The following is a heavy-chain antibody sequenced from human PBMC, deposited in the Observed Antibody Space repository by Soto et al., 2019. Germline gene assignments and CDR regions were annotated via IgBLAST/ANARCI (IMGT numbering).Heavy chain of an antibody. CDR3: ARDCSLGNRWCRWFDP. D-gene: IGHD2-8*02. V-gene: IGHV1-58*01. CDR2: IVVGSGNT. Sequence: SVKVSCKASGFTFTSSAVQWVRQARGQRLEWIGWIVVGSGNTNYAQKFQERVTITRDMSTSTAYMELSSLRSDDTAVYFCARDCSLGNRWCRWFDPWGQGTLVTVSS. CDR1: GFTFTSSA. J-gene: IGHJ5*02.